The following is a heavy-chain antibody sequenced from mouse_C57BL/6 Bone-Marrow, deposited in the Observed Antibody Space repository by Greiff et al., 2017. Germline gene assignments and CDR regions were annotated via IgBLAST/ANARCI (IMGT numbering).Heavy chain of an antibody. D-gene: IGHD4-1*01. V-gene: IGHV5-12*01. CDR1: GFTFSDYY. Sequence: EVQLVESGGGLVQPGGSLKLSCAASGFTFSDYYMYWVRQTPEKRLEWVAYISNGGGSTYYPDTVKGRFTISRDNAKNTLYLQMSRLKSEDTAMYYCARGDWEAYWGQGTLVTVSA. CDR2: ISNGGGST. J-gene: IGHJ3*01. CDR3: ARGDWEAY.